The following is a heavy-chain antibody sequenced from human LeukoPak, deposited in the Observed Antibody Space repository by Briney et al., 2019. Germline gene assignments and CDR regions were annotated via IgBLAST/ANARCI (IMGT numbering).Heavy chain of an antibody. J-gene: IGHJ5*02. Sequence: SETLSLTCTLSGGAISGYSWSWIRQPPGKGLEWIGYVYYSGSTHYSPSLKSRVTISVDTSKNQVSLKLSSVTAADTAVYYCARMGIAAGGSSGRWFDPWGQGTLVTVSS. V-gene: IGHV4-59*13. CDR2: VYYSGST. D-gene: IGHD6-13*01. CDR3: ARMGIAAGGSSGRWFDP. CDR1: GGAISGYS.